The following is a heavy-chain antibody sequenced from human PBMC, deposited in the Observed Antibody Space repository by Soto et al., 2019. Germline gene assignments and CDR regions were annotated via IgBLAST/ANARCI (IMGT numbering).Heavy chain of an antibody. CDR1: GGSISSGGYY. Sequence: TLSLTCTVSGGSISSGGYYWSWIRQHPGKGLEWIGYIYYSGSTYYNPSLKSRVTISVDTSKNQFSLKLSSVTAADTAVYYCARGHCSSTSCYYYYYYGMDVWGQGTTVPVSS. CDR3: ARGHCSSTSCYYYYYYGMDV. V-gene: IGHV4-31*03. J-gene: IGHJ6*02. CDR2: IYYSGST. D-gene: IGHD2-2*01.